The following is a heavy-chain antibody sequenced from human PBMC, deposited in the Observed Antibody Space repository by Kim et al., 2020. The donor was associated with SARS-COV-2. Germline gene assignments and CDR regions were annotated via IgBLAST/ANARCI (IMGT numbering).Heavy chain of an antibody. D-gene: IGHD3-10*01. Sequence: SETLSLTCAVYGRSFSGYYWTWIRQAPGTGLQWIGEITPTGTTNYDPSLRSRVTISVAASEKQFSLTLTSATAADTAVYYCARGKREDFGSGRARSFDLWGRGSLVTVST. J-gene: IGHJ2*01. CDR3: ARGKREDFGSGRARSFDL. V-gene: IGHV4-34*01. CDR2: ITPTGTT. CDR1: GRSFSGYY.